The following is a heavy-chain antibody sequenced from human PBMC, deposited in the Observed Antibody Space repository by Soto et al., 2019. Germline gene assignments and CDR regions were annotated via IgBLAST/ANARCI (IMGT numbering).Heavy chain of an antibody. V-gene: IGHV1-3*01. CDR3: ARDLKGLAYYYYGMDV. CDR2: INAGNGNT. CDR1: GYTFTSYA. Sequence: ASVKVSCKASGYTFTSYAMHWVRQAPGQRLEWMGWINAGNGNTKYSQKFQGRVTITRDTSASTAYMELSSLRSEDTAVYYCARDLKGLAYYYYGMDVWGQGTTVTVSS. J-gene: IGHJ6*02.